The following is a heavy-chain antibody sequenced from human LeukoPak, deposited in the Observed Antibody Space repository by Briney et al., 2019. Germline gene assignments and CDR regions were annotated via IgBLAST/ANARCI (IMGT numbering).Heavy chain of an antibody. V-gene: IGHV1-46*01. J-gene: IGHJ4*02. Sequence: GASVTVSCTASGYTFTTYYMHWVRQAPGQGLEWMGIINPSGGSTTYAQNFQGRVTMTRDTSTSAVYMEVSSLRSEDTDVYYCERGGSLAVAPHQYDFDYGGQGTLVTVSS. D-gene: IGHD6-19*01. CDR2: INPSGGST. CDR1: GYTFTTYY. CDR3: ERGGSLAVAPHQYDFDY.